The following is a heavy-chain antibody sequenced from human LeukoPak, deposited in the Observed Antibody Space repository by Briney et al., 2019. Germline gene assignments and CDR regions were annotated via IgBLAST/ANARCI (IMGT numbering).Heavy chain of an antibody. V-gene: IGHV4-39*02. Sequence: SETLSLTCTVSGGSISSSSYYWGWIRQPPGKGLEWIGSIYYSGSTYYNPSLKSRVTISVDTSKNQFSLKLGSVTAADTAVYYCAREVYDSSLGVDYWGQGTLVTVSS. CDR3: AREVYDSSLGVDY. J-gene: IGHJ4*02. D-gene: IGHD3-22*01. CDR2: IYYSGST. CDR1: GGSISSSSYY.